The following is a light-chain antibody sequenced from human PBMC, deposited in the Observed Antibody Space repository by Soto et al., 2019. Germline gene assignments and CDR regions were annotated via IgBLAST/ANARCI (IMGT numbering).Light chain of an antibody. CDR2: GAS. CDR3: QQYSNWPPGA. V-gene: IGKV3-15*01. J-gene: IGKJ1*01. CDR1: QSVSSN. Sequence: EIVMTQSPATLSVSPGERATLSCRASQSVSSNLAWYQRKPGQAPRLLIYGASPRATGIAARFSGSGSGTEFAVTISSLQSEDFAVYYGQQYSNWPPGAFGQATKVEIK.